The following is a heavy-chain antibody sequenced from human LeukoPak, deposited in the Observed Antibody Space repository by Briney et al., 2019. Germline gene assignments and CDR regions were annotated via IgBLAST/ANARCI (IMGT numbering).Heavy chain of an antibody. J-gene: IGHJ6*03. CDR1: GFTYGYYA. CDR2: IRSWDYSGTR. D-gene: IGHD2-15*01. V-gene: IGHV3-49*02. CDR3: TRVRDSDYYYYYMDV. Sequence: GGSLRLSCRAWGFTYGYYAMNWVRQAPGKGGEWVGFIRSWDYSGTREYAASVKGRFTISRDDSKSIAYLQINSLKIEDTAVYYCTRVRDSDYYYYYMDVWGKGTTVTVSS.